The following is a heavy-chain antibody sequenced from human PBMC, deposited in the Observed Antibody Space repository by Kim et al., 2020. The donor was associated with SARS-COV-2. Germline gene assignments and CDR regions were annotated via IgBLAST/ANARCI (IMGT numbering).Heavy chain of an antibody. CDR1: TDSISRYY. V-gene: IGHV4-59*01. CDR3: ARMVPRGLADYAPGYFD. Sequence: SETLSLTCSVSTDSISRYYWGWLRQPPGKGLEWIGFLFYGRTPNSNPSLRSRVTISADTSKDQFSLSLDSVTAPDTAVSYCARMVPRGLADYAPGYFD. J-gene: IGHJ4*03. D-gene: IGHD4-17*01. CDR2: LFYGRTP.